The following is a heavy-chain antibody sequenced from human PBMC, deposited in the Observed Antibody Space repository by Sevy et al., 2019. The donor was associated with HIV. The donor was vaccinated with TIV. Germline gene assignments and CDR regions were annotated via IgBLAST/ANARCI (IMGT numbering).Heavy chain of an antibody. D-gene: IGHD6-6*01. CDR3: ARESGYSSSPWAFAI. CDR2: IYDVGST. CDR1: GFTVSSNY. Sequence: GGSLRLSCAASGFTVSSNYMSWVRQAPGKGLEWVSLIYDVGSTYFADSVKGRFTISRDNSKNTLYLQMNSLRAEDTAVYYCARESGYSSSPWAFAIWGQGTLVTVSS. V-gene: IGHV3-53*01. J-gene: IGHJ3*02.